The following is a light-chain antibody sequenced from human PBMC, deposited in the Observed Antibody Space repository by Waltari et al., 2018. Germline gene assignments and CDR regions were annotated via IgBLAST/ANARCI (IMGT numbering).Light chain of an antibody. CDR1: QSLSTY. J-gene: IGKJ4*01. Sequence: DIQMTQSPSSLSASVGDSVTITCRASQSLSTYLNWYQQKPGKAPKLLIYAASSLQSGVPSRLSGSGSETDFTLTISSLHPEDFATYYCQQSYSTPLSFGGGTKVEIK. CDR2: AAS. CDR3: QQSYSTPLS. V-gene: IGKV1-39*01.